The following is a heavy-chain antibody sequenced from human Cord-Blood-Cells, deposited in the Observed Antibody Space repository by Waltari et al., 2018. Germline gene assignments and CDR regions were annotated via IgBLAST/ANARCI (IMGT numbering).Heavy chain of an antibody. V-gene: IGHV1-69*06. D-gene: IGHD3-10*01. CDR3: AREMSGFDAFDI. J-gene: IGHJ3*02. Sequence: QVQLVQSGAEVKKPGSSVKVSCKASGCTFSSYAISWVRQAPGQGLEWMGGIIPIFGTANYAQKFQGRVTITADKSTSTAYMELSSLGSEDTAVYYCAREMSGFDAFDIWGQGTMVTVSS. CDR1: GCTFSSYA. CDR2: IIPIFGTA.